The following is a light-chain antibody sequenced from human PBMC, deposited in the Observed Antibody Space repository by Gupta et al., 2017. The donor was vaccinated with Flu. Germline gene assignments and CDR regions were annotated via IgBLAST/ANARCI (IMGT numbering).Light chain of an antibody. CDR1: NIGSKS. CDR2: DDS. V-gene: IGLV3-21*02. Sequence: GNNIGSKSVHWYQQKPGQAPVLVVYDDSDRPSGIPERFSGSNSGNTATLTISRVEAGDEADYYCQVWDSSSDHLYVSGTGTKVTVL. CDR3: QVWDSSSDHLYV. J-gene: IGLJ1*01.